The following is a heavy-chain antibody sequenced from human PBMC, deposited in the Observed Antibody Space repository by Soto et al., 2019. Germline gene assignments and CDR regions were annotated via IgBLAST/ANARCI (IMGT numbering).Heavy chain of an antibody. CDR3: ARVAAARPIDY. J-gene: IGHJ4*02. D-gene: IGHD6-6*01. CDR2: IYYSGST. CDR1: GGSISSGGYY. Sequence: LSLTCTVSGGSISSGGYYWIWIRQHPGKGLEWIGYIYYSGSTYYNPSLKSRVTISVDTSKNQFSLKLSSVTAADTAVYYCARVAAARPIDYWGQGTLVTVSS. V-gene: IGHV4-31*03.